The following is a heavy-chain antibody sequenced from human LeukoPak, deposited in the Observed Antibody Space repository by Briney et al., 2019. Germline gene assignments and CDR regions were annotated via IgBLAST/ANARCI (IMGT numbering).Heavy chain of an antibody. J-gene: IGHJ4*02. CDR1: GGSINNYY. D-gene: IGHD2-15*01. CDR3: ARRYCSGGSCYSLDS. V-gene: IGHV4-59*01. Sequence: SETLSLTCTVSGGSINNYYWSWIRQPPGEGLEWIGHIDDRGSTDYNPSLKSRVTISVDTSKNQYSLKLSSVTAADSAVYYCARRYCSGGSCYSLDSWGQGTLVTVSS. CDR2: IDDRGST.